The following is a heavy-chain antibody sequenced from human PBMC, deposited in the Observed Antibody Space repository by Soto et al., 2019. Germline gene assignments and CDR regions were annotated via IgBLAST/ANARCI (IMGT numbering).Heavy chain of an antibody. CDR3: ARSTYGDSHFDY. CDR2: IYYSGST. V-gene: IGHV4-31*11. CDR1: GCSISSGGYY. Sequence: SESLSLTCAVSGCSISSGGYYWSWIRQHPGKGLEWIGYIYYSGSTYYNPSLKSRVTISVDTSKNQFSLKLSSVTAADTAVYYCARSTYGDSHFDYWGQGTLVTVSS. D-gene: IGHD4-17*01. J-gene: IGHJ4*02.